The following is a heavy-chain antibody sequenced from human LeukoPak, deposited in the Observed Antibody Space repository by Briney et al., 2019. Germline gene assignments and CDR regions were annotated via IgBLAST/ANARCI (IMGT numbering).Heavy chain of an antibody. CDR2: MNPNSGNT. J-gene: IGHJ3*02. Sequence: ASVKVSCKASGYTFTGSYMHWVRQAPGQGLEWMGWMNPNSGNTGYAQKFQGRVTITRNTSISTAYMELSSLRSEDTAVYYCARFRGRWLQSRAFDIWGQGTMVTASS. CDR1: GYTFTGSY. V-gene: IGHV1-8*03. CDR3: ARFRGRWLQSRAFDI. D-gene: IGHD5-24*01.